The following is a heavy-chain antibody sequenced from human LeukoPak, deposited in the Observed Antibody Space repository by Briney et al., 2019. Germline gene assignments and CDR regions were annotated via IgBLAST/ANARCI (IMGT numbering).Heavy chain of an antibody. V-gene: IGHV4-30-2*01. CDR3: ARATHGQHNWFDP. CDR2: IYHSGST. J-gene: IGHJ5*02. CDR1: GGSISSGGSS. Sequence: SETLSLTCAVSGGSISSGGSSWSWIRQPPGTGLEWIGYIYHSGSTYYNPSLKSRVTISVDRSKNQFSLKLSSVTAADTAVYYCARATHGQHNWFDPWGQGTLVTVSS.